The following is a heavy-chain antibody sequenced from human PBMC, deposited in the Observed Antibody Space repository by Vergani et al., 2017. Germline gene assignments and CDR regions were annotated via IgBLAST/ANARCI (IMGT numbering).Heavy chain of an antibody. CDR2: IIPSLGIA. J-gene: IGHJ5*02. CDR3: ARALRRPLHNWFDP. Sequence: QVQLVQSGAEVKKPGSSVKVSCKASGGTFSSYAISWVRQAPGQGLEWMGRIIPSLGIANYAQKFQGRVTITADKSTSTAYMELSSLRSEDTAVYYCARALRRPLHNWFDPWGQGTLVTVSS. V-gene: IGHV1-69*04. CDR1: GGTFSSYA.